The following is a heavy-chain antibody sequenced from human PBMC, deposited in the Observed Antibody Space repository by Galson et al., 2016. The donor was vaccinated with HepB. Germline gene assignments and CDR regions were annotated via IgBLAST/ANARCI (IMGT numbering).Heavy chain of an antibody. CDR3: ARDSRWRGDAFDI. Sequence: SLRLSCAASGFTVSSNYVSWVRQAPGKGLEWVSFIYSGGTTYYADSVKGRFTISRDNSKNTLYLQMNSLRAEDTAVYYCARDSRWRGDAFDIWGQGTMVTVSS. CDR1: GFTVSSNY. V-gene: IGHV3-66*02. J-gene: IGHJ3*02. D-gene: IGHD2-15*01. CDR2: IYSGGTT.